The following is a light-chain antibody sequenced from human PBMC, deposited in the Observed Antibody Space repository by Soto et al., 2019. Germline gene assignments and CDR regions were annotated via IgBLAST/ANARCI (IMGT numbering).Light chain of an antibody. J-gene: IGLJ3*02. V-gene: IGLV2-23*02. CDR2: EDS. CDR1: SSDVGSYNL. Sequence: QSALTQPASVSGSPGQSITISCTGTSSDVGSYNLVSWYQQSPGKAPKLMIYEDSKRPSGVSDRFSGSKSVNTASRTISGLQAEDVADYYCCSYAGGGTFEFGWGTKLTVL. CDR3: CSYAGGGTFE.